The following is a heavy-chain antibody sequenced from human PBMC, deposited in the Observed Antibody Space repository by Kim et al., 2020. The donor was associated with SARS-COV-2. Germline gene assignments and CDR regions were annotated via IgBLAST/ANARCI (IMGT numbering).Heavy chain of an antibody. D-gene: IGHD1-7*01. V-gene: IGHV5-51*01. CDR2: T. CDR3: ASASSELELRI. Sequence: TRYSPSFQGQVTISADKSISTAYLQWSSLKASDTAMYYCASASSELELRIWGQGTLVTVSS. J-gene: IGHJ4*02.